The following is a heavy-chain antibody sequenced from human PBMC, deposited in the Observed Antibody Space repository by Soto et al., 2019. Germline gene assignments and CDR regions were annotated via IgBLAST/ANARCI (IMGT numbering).Heavy chain of an antibody. CDR2: ISGSGGST. J-gene: IGHJ3*02. CDR1: GFTFSSYA. V-gene: IGHV3-23*01. Sequence: GGSLRLSCAASGFTFSSYAMSWVRQAPGKGLEWVSAISGSGGSTYYADSVKGRFTISRDNSKNTLYLQMNSLRAEDTAVYYCAKAGRRLLLRFLEWVGVFDIWGQGTMVT. CDR3: AKAGRRLLLRFLEWVGVFDI. D-gene: IGHD3-3*01.